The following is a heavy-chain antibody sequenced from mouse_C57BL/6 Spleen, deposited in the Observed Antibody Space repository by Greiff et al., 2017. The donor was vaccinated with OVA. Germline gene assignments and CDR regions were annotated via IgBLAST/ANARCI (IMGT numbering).Heavy chain of an antibody. J-gene: IGHJ1*03. CDR3: ARSPNLYWYVDV. Sequence: QVQLKQPGTELVKPGASVKLSCKASGYTFTSYWMHWVKQRPGQGLEWIGNINPSNGGTNSNEKFKSKATLTVDKASSTAYMQLSSLTSEYSAVYYCARSPNLYWYVDVWGTGTTVTVSS. V-gene: IGHV1-53*01. CDR1: GYTFTSYW. CDR2: INPSNGGT.